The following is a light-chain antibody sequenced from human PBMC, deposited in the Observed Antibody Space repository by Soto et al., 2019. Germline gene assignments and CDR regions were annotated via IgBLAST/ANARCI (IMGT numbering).Light chain of an antibody. CDR1: QDINKY. V-gene: IGKV1-33*01. J-gene: IGKJ2*01. CDR3: QQYLNLPYT. CDR2: DAS. Sequence: DIQMTQSPSSLSASVGDRITITCQASQDINKYLNWYQQKPGKAPKLLIYDASNLETGVPSRFSGGGSGTDFTFTISSLQAEDIATYYCQQYLNLPYTFGQGTKLEIK.